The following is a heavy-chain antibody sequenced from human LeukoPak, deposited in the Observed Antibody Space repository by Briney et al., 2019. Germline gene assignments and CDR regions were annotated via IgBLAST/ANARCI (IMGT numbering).Heavy chain of an antibody. CDR1: GFTVSSNY. CDR2: IYSGGST. D-gene: IGHD3-10*01. J-gene: IGHJ4*02. Sequence: GRSLRLSCAASGFTVSSNYMSCVRQAPGKGLEWVSVIYSGGSTYYADSVKGRFTISRDNSKNTLYLQMNSLRAEDTAVYYWGSGSYESDYWGQGTLVTVSS. V-gene: IGHV3-53*01. CDR3: GSGSYESDY.